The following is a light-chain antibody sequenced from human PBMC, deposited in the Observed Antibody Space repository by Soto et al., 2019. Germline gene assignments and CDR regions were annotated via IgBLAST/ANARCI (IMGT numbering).Light chain of an antibody. CDR2: EGI. Sequence: QSVLTQPASVSGSPGQSITISCTGTSSDIGTYNLVSWYQHYAGKAPKLMIYEGIKRPSGVSNRFSGSKSGNTAFLTISGLQAEDEADYCCCSYAGSGTDNYVFGSGTKVTVL. J-gene: IGLJ1*01. V-gene: IGLV2-23*01. CDR1: SSDIGTYNL. CDR3: CSYAGSGTDNYV.